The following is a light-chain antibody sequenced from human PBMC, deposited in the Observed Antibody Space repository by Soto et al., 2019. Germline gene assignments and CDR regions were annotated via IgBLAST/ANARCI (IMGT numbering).Light chain of an antibody. CDR3: SSYSSTTLV. J-gene: IGLJ1*01. CDR2: EVR. V-gene: IGLV2-14*01. Sequence: QSVLTQPASVSGSPAQAITTSCTGTSSDVVGYNYVCWYQQHPGKAPKLIIYEVRNRPSGVSNRFSGSKSGNTASLTISGLQAEDEADYYCSSYSSTTLVFGTGSKVTVL. CDR1: SSDVVGYNY.